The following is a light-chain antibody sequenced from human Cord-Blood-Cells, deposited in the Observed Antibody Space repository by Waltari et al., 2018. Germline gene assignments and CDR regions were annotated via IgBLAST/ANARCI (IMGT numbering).Light chain of an antibody. CDR3: QQYDNLIT. CDR1: QDISNY. CDR2: DAS. Sequence: DIQMTQSPSSLSASVGDRVTITCQASQDISNYLNWYQQKPGKAPKLLIYDASNLETGVTSRFSGSGSETDFTFTISSLQPEDIATYYCQQYDNLITFGQGTRLEIK. J-gene: IGKJ5*01. V-gene: IGKV1-33*01.